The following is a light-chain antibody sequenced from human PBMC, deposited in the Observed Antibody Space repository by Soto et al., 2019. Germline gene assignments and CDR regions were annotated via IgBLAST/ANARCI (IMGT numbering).Light chain of an antibody. Sequence: QSALTQPASVSGSPGQSITISCTGTSRDVGGYNYVSWHQQHPGKAPKVIITEVSNRPSGVSNRFSGSKSGNTASLTISGLQAEDEADYYCSSYTGSGIVFGTGTKLTVL. CDR2: EVS. V-gene: IGLV2-14*01. CDR3: SSYTGSGIV. CDR1: SRDVGGYNY. J-gene: IGLJ1*01.